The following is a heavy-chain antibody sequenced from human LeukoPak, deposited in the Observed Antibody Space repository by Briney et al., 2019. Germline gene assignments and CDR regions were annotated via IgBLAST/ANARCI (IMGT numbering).Heavy chain of an antibody. D-gene: IGHD6-13*01. J-gene: IGHJ4*02. V-gene: IGHV4-38-2*02. CDR3: AREDRSWYYFDY. CDR1: GYSISSGYY. CDR2: TYHSGST. Sequence: SETLSLTCIVSGYSISSGYYWGWIRQPPGKGLEWIGSTYHSGSTYYNPSLKSRVTISVDTSKNQFSLKLSSVTAADTAVYYCAREDRSWYYFDYWGQGTLVTVSS.